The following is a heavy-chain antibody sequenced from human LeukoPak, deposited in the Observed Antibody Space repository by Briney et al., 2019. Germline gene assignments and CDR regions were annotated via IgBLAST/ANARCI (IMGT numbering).Heavy chain of an antibody. V-gene: IGHV4-39*07. J-gene: IGHJ4*02. Sequence: ETLSLTCTVSGGSISSSSYYWGWIRQPPGKGLEWIGSIYYSGSTYYNPSLKSRVTISVDTSKNQFSLKLSSVTAADTAVYYCARDHDSSGYYQGIDYWGQGTLVTVSS. CDR2: IYYSGST. D-gene: IGHD3-22*01. CDR1: GGSISSSSYY. CDR3: ARDHDSSGYYQGIDY.